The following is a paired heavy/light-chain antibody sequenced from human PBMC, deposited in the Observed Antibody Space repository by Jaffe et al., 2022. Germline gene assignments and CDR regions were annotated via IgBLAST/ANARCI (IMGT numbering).Heavy chain of an antibody. CDR1: GGSFNSSFYY. V-gene: IGHV4-39*01. Sequence: QLRLQESGPGLVKPSETLSLTCTVSGGSFNSSFYYWGWIRQPPGKGLEYIGIIYYGGTTYYNPSVRSRFTISIDTSKNQVSLKVTSVTGRDAATYYCASRSLTTRRDAFDIWGQGTVVTVSS. D-gene: IGHD1-1*01. CDR3: ASRSLTTRRDAFDI. J-gene: IGHJ3*02. CDR2: IYYGGTT.
Light chain of an antibody. J-gene: IGKJ5*01. CDR3: QQSHSMLPST. Sequence: DIQMTQSPSSLSASVGDRVTITCRASQNIRDYVNWYQQKPGKAPNLLIFGASTLHTGVASRFSGGGSGTEFTLNISNLQPDDFATYYCQQSHSMLPSTFGQGTRLEIK. CDR2: GAS. CDR1: QNIRDY. V-gene: IGKV1-39*01.